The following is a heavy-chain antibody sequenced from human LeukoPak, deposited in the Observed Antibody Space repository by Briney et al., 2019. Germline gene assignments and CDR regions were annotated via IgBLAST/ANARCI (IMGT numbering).Heavy chain of an antibody. V-gene: IGHV1-2*04. CDR2: INPNSGGT. D-gene: IGHD5-12*01. CDR1: GYTLTSYD. Sequence: ASVKVSCKASGYTLTSYDINWVRQAPGQGLEWMGWINPNSGGTNYAQKFQGWVTMTRDTSISTAYMELSRLRSDDTAVYYCARSGYGWFDPWGQGTLVTVSS. J-gene: IGHJ5*02. CDR3: ARSGYGWFDP.